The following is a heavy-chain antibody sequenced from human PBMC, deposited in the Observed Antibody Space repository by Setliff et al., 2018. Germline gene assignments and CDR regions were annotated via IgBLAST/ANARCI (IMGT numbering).Heavy chain of an antibody. J-gene: IGHJ4*02. CDR3: AHGGDFWSGYWGGGPRKVGYYFDY. Sequence: SGPTLVNPTQTLTLTCTFSGFSLSTSGVGVGWIRQPPGKALEWLALIYWDDDKRYSPSLKSRLTISKDTSKNQVVLTMTNMDPVDTATYYCAHGGDFWSGYWGGGPRKVGYYFDYWGQGTLVTVSS. V-gene: IGHV2-5*02. D-gene: IGHD3-3*01. CDR2: IYWDDDK. CDR1: GFSLSTSGVG.